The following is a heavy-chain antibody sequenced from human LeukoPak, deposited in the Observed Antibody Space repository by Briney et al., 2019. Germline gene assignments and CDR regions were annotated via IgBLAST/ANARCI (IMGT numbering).Heavy chain of an antibody. CDR2: IYSRSDT. CDR1: ELIVSINY. J-gene: IGHJ4*02. CDR3: AGDLISGSGSLGY. Sequence: HAGGSLRLSCAASELIVSINYMTWVRQPPRKGLEWVSLIYSRSDTKYADSVKGRFTISRDNYRNTLYLQLNSLRDEDTAVYYCAGDLISGSGSLGYWGQGTVVTVSS. V-gene: IGHV3-66*01. D-gene: IGHD3-10*01.